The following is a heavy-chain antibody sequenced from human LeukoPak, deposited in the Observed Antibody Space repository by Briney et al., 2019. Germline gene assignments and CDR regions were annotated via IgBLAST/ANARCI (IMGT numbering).Heavy chain of an antibody. V-gene: IGHV4-34*01. Sequence: SETLSLTCAVYGVSFSDYYWAWVRQPPGKGLEWSGEINHDGGINYDPSLKSRVTLSLDTSMNHVSLRLTSVTAADTGVYYCARGFLAHFYGSSSHDYGGQGTLLSVS. CDR3: ARGFLAHFYGSSSHDY. D-gene: IGHD3-10*01. CDR2: INHDGGI. CDR1: GVSFSDYY. J-gene: IGHJ4*02.